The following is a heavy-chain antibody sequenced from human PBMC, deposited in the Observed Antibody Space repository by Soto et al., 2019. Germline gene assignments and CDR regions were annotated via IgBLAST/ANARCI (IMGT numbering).Heavy chain of an antibody. CDR1: GFTFSRYW. CDR2: IKQDGTEK. Sequence: LRLSCAASGFTFSRYWMDWVRQAPGKGLEWVANIKQDGTEKNYVDSVKGRFTISRDNARNSLYLQMDSLRAEDTAVYFCARGDTPMITGMDSFDIWGQGTMVTVSS. J-gene: IGHJ3*02. CDR3: ARGDTPMITGMDSFDI. V-gene: IGHV3-7*01. D-gene: IGHD5-18*01.